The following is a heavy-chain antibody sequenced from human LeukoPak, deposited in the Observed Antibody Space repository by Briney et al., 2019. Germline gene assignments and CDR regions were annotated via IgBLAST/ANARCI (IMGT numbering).Heavy chain of an antibody. J-gene: IGHJ4*02. CDR1: GGSISSYY. Sequence: SETLSLTCSVSGGSISSYYWSWIRQPPGKGLEWIGYIYYTGGTNYNPSLKSRITISVDTSKNQFSLKLNSVTAADTAVYYCARELCSTTTCYFDYWGQGTLVTVSS. CDR3: ARELCSTTTCYFDY. CDR2: IYYTGGT. V-gene: IGHV4-59*01. D-gene: IGHD2-2*01.